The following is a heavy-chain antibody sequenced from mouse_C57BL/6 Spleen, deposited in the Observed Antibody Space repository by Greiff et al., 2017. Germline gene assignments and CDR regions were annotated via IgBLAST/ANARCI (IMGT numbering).Heavy chain of an antibody. CDR1: GYTFTSYW. Sequence: QVQLQQPGTELVKPGASVKLSCKASGYTFTSYWMHWVKQRPGQGLEWIGNINPSNGGTNYNEKFKSKATQTVDKSPSTASMQLSSLTSEDSAVYYCAREGAYYYCSSGVDWYFAVWGTGTTVTVSS. V-gene: IGHV1-53*01. CDR2: INPSNGGT. J-gene: IGHJ1*03. CDR3: AREGAYYYCSSGVDWYFAV. D-gene: IGHD1-1*01.